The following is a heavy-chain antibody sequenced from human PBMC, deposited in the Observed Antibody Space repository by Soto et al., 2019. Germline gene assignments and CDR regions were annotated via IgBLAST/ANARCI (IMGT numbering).Heavy chain of an antibody. V-gene: IGHV4-31*03. D-gene: IGHD2-15*01. Sequence: SETLSLTCTVSGGSISSGGSYWTCLRQQPGKGLEWIGYIYYTGNTYYNPSLESRVTISVDTPENQFSLKLGSVTAADTAVYYCARDRGEYCSGGGCYLSGYYNGMDVWGQGTTVTVSS. J-gene: IGHJ6*02. CDR1: GGSISSGGSY. CDR2: IYYTGNT. CDR3: ARDRGEYCSGGGCYLSGYYNGMDV.